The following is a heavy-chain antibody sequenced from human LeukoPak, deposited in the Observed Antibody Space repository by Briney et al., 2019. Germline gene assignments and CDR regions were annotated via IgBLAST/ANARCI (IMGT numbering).Heavy chain of an antibody. J-gene: IGHJ4*02. V-gene: IGHV4-59*01. CDR1: GGSFSSYY. CDR3: ARLKATVSIHAYFDS. Sequence: PSETLSLTCTVSGGSFSSYYWTWIRQPPGKGLEWIGYIDHSGSTNYNPSLKSRVSISSDTSKNQFSPELSSVTAADTAVYYCARLKATVSIHAYFDSWGQGTLVTVSS. D-gene: IGHD4-17*01. CDR2: IDHSGST.